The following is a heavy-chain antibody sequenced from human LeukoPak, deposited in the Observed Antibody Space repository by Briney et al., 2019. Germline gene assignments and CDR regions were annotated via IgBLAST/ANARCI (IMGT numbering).Heavy chain of an antibody. V-gene: IGHV1-69*02. J-gene: IGHJ4*02. D-gene: IGHD5-18*01. CDR1: GGTFSSYT. CDR2: IIPILGIA. Sequence: SVKVSCKASGGTFSSYTISWVRQAPGQGLEWMGRIIPILGIANYAQKFQGRVTITADKSTSTAYMELGSLRSEDTAVYYCARGHGGAMENLDYWGQGTLVTVSS. CDR3: ARGHGGAMENLDY.